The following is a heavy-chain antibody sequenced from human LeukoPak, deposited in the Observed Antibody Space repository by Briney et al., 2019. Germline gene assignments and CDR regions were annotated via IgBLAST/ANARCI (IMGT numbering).Heavy chain of an antibody. J-gene: IGHJ4*02. Sequence: PGGSLRLSCAASGFTFSSYSMNWVRQAPGKGLEWVSYISSSGSTIYYADSVKGRFTISRDNAKNSLYLQMNSLRAEDTAVYYCARGALKGFDYWGQGTLVTVSS. V-gene: IGHV3-48*04. CDR3: ARGALKGFDY. CDR2: ISSSGSTI. D-gene: IGHD1-26*01. CDR1: GFTFSSYS.